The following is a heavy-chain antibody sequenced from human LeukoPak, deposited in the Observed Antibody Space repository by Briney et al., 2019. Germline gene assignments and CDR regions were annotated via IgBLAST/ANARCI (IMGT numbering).Heavy chain of an antibody. CDR2: IIPNSGVT. CDR3: ARDGSGAWNWFDP. J-gene: IGHJ5*02. Sequence: GASVKVSCKASGYTFTDYYIHWMRQAPGQGLEWMGWIIPNSGVTKYAQKFQGRVTMTRDTSISTAYMELSRLRSDDTAVYYCARDGSGAWNWFDPWGQGTLVTVSS. V-gene: IGHV1-2*02. D-gene: IGHD7-27*01. CDR1: GYTFTDYY.